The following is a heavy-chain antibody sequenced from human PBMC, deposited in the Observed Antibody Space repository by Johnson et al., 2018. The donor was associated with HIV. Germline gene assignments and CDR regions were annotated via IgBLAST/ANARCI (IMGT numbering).Heavy chain of an antibody. CDR1: GFTVSSYY. CDR3: AKPPSMGADAFDI. CDR2: IYSGGST. J-gene: IGHJ3*02. D-gene: IGHD3-16*01. V-gene: IGHV3-66*02. Sequence: MLLVESGGGLVQPGGSLRLSCAASGFTVSSYYMNWVRQAPGKGLEWVSVIYSGGSTYYADSLRGRFNISRDNPKNTLYLQMNSLRAEDTGVYYCAKPPSMGADAFDIWGQGTMVTVSS.